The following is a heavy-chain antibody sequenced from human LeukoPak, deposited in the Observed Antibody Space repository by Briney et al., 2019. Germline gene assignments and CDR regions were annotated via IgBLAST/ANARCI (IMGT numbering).Heavy chain of an antibody. CDR3: AKGHYYGDLGGGNFDL. J-gene: IGHJ4*02. CDR2: ISYDGSNK. Sequence: GGSLRLSCAASGFTFSSYAMHWVRQAPGKGLEWVAVISYDGSNKYYADSVKGRFTISRDNSINTLYLQMDSLRAEDTAVYYCAKGHYYGDLGGGNFDLWGQGTLVTVSP. V-gene: IGHV3-30*14. D-gene: IGHD4-17*01. CDR1: GFTFSSYA.